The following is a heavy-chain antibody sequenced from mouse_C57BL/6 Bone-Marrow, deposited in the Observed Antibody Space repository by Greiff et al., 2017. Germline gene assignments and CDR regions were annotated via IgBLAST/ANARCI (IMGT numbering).Heavy chain of an antibody. CDR1: GYTFTSYW. Sequence: QVQLQQPGTELVKPGASVKLSCKASGYTFTSYWMHWVKQRPGQGLEWIGNINTSNGGTNYNEKFKSKATLTVDKSSSTAYMQLSSLTSEDSAVYYCARKGCLRTLFDYWGQGTTLTVSS. CDR3: ARKGCLRTLFDY. J-gene: IGHJ2*01. D-gene: IGHD6-5*01. CDR2: INTSNGGT. V-gene: IGHV1-53*01.